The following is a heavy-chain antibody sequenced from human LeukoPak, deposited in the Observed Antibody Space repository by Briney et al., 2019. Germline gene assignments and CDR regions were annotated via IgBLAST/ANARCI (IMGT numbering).Heavy chain of an antibody. V-gene: IGHV4-59*08. CDR3: ARGRDGYNSRHYYYGMDV. D-gene: IGHD5-24*01. CDR1: GGSISSYY. Sequence: SETLSLTCTVSGGSISSYYWSWIRQPPGKGLEWIGYMYYSGSTNYNPSLKGRITTSVDTSKTQISLKLSSVTAADTAVYYCARGRDGYNSRHYYYGMDVWGQGTTVTVSS. CDR2: MYYSGST. J-gene: IGHJ6*02.